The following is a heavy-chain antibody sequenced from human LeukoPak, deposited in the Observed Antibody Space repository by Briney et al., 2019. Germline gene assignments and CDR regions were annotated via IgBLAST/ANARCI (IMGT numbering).Heavy chain of an antibody. V-gene: IGHV4-34*01. D-gene: IGHD3-16*02. CDR3: ARGRYDYIWGSYREPLFDY. CDR1: GESFSGYY. Sequence: PSETLSLTCTVYGESFSGYYWSWIRQPRGKGLVCIGEINHSGSTNYNPSLKSRVTISVDTSKNQFSLKLSSVTAADTAVYYCARGRYDYIWGSYREPLFDYWGQGTLVTVSS. CDR2: INHSGST. J-gene: IGHJ4*02.